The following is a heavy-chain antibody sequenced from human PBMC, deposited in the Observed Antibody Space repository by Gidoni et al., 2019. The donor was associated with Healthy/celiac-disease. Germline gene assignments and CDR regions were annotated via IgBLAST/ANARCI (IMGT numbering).Heavy chain of an antibody. D-gene: IGHD2-15*01. J-gene: IGHJ5*02. CDR2: IYSSGST. V-gene: IGHV4-39*01. CDR3: ARGVVAASNWFDP. CDR1: GGSISSSSYY. Sequence: QLQLQESGPGLVKPSETLSLTCTVSGGSISSSSYYWGWIRQPPGKGLEWIGSIYSSGSTYYNPSLKSRVTISVDTSKNQFSLKLSAVTAADTAVYYCARGVVAASNWFDPWGQGTLVTV.